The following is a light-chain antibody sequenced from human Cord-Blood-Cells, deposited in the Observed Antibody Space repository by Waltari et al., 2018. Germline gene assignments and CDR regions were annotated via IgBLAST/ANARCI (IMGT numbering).Light chain of an antibody. J-gene: IGLJ1*01. V-gene: IGLV3-25*03. CDR2: KDS. CDR3: QSADSSGTYV. Sequence: SSELTQPPSLAVSPGQTATITCSRAEMPKQYTYWYQQKPGQAPVLVIYKDSERPSGIPERFSGSSSGTTVTLTISGVQAEDEADYYCQSADSSGTYVFGTGTKVTVL. CDR1: EMPKQY.